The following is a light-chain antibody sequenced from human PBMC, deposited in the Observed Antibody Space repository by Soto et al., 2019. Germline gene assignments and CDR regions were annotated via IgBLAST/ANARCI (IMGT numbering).Light chain of an antibody. J-gene: IGLJ2*01. CDR1: SSDVGSYNL. Sequence: QSALTQPASVSGSPGQSITISCTGSSSDVGSYNLVSWYQQYPGKAPNLMIFEGNKRPSGVSNRFSASKSGNTASLTISGLQAEDEADYYCWSYAGRRTFEVFGGGTKLTVL. V-gene: IGLV2-23*03. CDR3: WSYAGRRTFEV. CDR2: EGN.